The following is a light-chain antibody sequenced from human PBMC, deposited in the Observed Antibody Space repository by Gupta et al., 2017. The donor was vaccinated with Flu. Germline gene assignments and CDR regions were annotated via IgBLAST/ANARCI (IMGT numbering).Light chain of an antibody. CDR3: QQANSFPIT. J-gene: IGKJ4*01. Sequence: DIQMAQSPSSVFASVGGRVTITCRASQDISSCLGWYQQRPGKAPKLLIYAASSFQSGVPSRFSGSGSGTDFTLTISSLQPEDFATYFCQQANSFPITFGGGTKVEI. V-gene: IGKV1-12*01. CDR2: AAS. CDR1: QDISSC.